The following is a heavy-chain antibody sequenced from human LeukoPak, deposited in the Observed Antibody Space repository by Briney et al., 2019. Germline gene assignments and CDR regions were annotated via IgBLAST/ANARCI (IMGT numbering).Heavy chain of an antibody. D-gene: IGHD4-17*01. Sequence: SETLSLTCAVYGGSFSGYYWSWIRQPPGKGLEWIGEINHSGSTNYNPSLKSRVTISVDTSKNQFSLKLTSVTAADTAMYYCARGRGYGDYHYYFDYWGQGTLVTVSS. J-gene: IGHJ4*02. V-gene: IGHV4-34*01. CDR3: ARGRGYGDYHYYFDY. CDR2: INHSGST. CDR1: GGSFSGYY.